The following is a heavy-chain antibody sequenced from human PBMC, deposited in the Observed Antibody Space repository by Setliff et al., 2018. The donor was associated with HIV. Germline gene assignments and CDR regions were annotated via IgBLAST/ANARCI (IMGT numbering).Heavy chain of an antibody. CDR1: GFTFSSYS. J-gene: IGHJ4*02. Sequence: PGGSLRLSCAASGFTFSSYSMNWVRQAPGKGLEWVSYISGSSSTIGYAGSLKGRFTISRDNAKNSLYLQMNSLRAEDTALYYCARDSGVATIRKSALDYWGQGTLVTVSS. V-gene: IGHV3-48*01. D-gene: IGHD5-12*01. CDR3: ARDSGVATIRKSALDY. CDR2: ISGSSSTI.